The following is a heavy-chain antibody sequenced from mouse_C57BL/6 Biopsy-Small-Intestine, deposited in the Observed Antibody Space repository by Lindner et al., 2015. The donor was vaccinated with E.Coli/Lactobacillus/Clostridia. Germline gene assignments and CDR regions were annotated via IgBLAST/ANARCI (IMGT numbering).Heavy chain of an antibody. CDR2: ISGYNGHT. Sequence: SVKVSCKASGYTFTSYGISWVRQAPGRGLEWMGWISGYNGHTNNAQKLQGRVTMTTDTSTSTAYMELRSLRSDDTAVYYCARKSQWLQLVTGAFDIWGQGTMVTVSS. CDR1: GYTFTSYG. J-gene: IGHJ3*01. V-gene: IGHV1S126*01. CDR3: ARKSQWLQLVTGAFDI. D-gene: IGHD1-1*01.